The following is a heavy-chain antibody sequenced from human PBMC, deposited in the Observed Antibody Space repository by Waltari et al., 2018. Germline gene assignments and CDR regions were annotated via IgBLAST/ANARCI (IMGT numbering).Heavy chain of an antibody. CDR2: IRYDGSNK. Sequence: QVQLVESGGGVVQPGGSLRLSCAASGFTFSSYGMHWVRQAPGKGLEWVAFIRYDGSNKYYADSVKGRFTISRDNSKNTLYLQMNSLRAEDTAVYYCAKVGGGNSKYWYFDLWGRGTLVTVSS. V-gene: IGHV3-30*02. CDR3: AKVGGGNSKYWYFDL. J-gene: IGHJ2*01. D-gene: IGHD2-21*02. CDR1: GFTFSSYG.